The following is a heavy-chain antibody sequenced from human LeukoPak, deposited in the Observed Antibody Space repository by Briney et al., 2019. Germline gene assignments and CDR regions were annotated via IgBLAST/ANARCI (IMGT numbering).Heavy chain of an antibody. V-gene: IGHV4-59*11. CDR3: ARGGVAAKYYFDY. CDR1: GGSISPLY. J-gene: IGHJ4*02. D-gene: IGHD3-10*01. CDR2: IYYSGTT. Sequence: SETLSLTCTVSGGSISPLYWGWIRQPPGKGLEFIGYIYYSGTTNYNPSLRSRVTLSVDTSKNQFSLKLSSVTAADTAVDYCARGGVAAKYYFDYWGPGTLVTVSS.